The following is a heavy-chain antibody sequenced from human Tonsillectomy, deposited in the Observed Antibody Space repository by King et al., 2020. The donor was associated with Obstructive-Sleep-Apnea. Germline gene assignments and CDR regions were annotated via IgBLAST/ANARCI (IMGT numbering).Heavy chain of an antibody. CDR3: VKDASLGSSGYYGSFDY. CDR1: GFTFSSYA. V-gene: IGHV3-64D*09. CDR2: ISSNGGST. D-gene: IGHD3-22*01. Sequence: VQLVESGGGLVQPGGSLRLSCSASGFTFSSYAMHWVRQAPGKGLEYVSAISSNGGSTYYADSVKGRFTISRDNSKNTLYLQMSSLRAEDTAVYYCVKDASLGSSGYYGSFDYWGQGTLVTVSS. J-gene: IGHJ4*02.